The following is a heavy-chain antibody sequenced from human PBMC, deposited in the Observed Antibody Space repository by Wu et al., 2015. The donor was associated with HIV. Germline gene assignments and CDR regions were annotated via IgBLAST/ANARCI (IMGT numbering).Heavy chain of an antibody. D-gene: IGHD3-3*01. CDR3: GRVWGCNYNFCYWRVDV. J-gene: IGHJ6*02. CDR2: INPKSGRT. CDR1: GYRFMDYH. V-gene: IGHV1-2*02. Sequence: QAQLIQSGAEAKKPGASVMVSCKASGYRFMDYHIDWMRQAPGQGLKWMGRINPKSGRTYYDQEFQGRITMTRDTSSNLAYMELRKLTLGDTAVYYCGRVWGCNYNFCYWRVDVWGQGTTVIVSS.